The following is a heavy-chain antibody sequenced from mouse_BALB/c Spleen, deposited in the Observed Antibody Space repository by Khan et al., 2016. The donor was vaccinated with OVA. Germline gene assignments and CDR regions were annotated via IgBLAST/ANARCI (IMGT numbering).Heavy chain of an antibody. CDR3: ARFATAYIDS. J-gene: IGHJ2*01. D-gene: IGHD1-2*01. Sequence: QVQLKQSGAELARPGASVKLSCKASGYTFTSYWMQWVKQRPGQGLEWIGAIYPGDGDTRYTQKFKGKATLTADKSSSTAYMQLSSLASEDSAGSFCARFATAYIDSWGQGTTLTVSS. CDR1: GYTFTSYW. V-gene: IGHV1-87*01. CDR2: IYPGDGDT.